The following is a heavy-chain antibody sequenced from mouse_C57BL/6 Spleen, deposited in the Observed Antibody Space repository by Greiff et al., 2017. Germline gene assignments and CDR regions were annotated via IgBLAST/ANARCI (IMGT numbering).Heavy chain of an antibody. CDR3: ARSPDGYYVDY. D-gene: IGHD2-3*01. CDR1: GYTFTSYW. CDR2: IDPSDSET. V-gene: IGHV1-52*01. J-gene: IGHJ2*01. Sequence: QVQLQQSGAELVRPGSSVKLSCKASGYTFTSYWMHWVKQRPIQGLEWIGNIDPSDSETHYNQKFKDKATLTVDKSSSTAYMQLSSLTSEDSAVYYCARSPDGYYVDYWGQGTTLTVSS.